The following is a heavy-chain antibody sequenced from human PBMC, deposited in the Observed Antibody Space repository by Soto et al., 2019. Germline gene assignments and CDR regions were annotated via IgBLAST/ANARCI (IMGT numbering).Heavy chain of an antibody. CDR1: GFAFHTHA. D-gene: IGHD2-8*02. J-gene: IGHJ4*02. CDR2: ISASGVTT. CDR3: AKDRTPPLSLSPSSQAIKNLLVGQCFDS. V-gene: IGHV3-23*01. Sequence: EVQLLESGGGLVQPGGSLRLSCAASGFAFHTHALSWVRQAPGKGLEWVSGISASGVTTYYADSVKGRFTISRDNSKNTDTLQMNSLRAEDTAFYYCAKDRTPPLSLSPSSQAIKNLLVGQCFDSWGQGTLVTVSS.